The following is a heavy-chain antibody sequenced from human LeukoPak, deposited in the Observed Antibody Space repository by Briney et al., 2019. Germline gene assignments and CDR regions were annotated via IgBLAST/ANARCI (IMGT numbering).Heavy chain of an antibody. D-gene: IGHD2-2*01. J-gene: IGHJ5*02. Sequence: SETLSLTCAVYGGSFSGYYWSWIRQPPGKGLEWMGEINHSGSTNYNPSLKSRVTISVDTSKNQFSLKLSSVTAADTAVYYCARSIVVVPAATNWFDPWGQGTLVTVSS. CDR3: ARSIVVVPAATNWFDP. CDR1: GGSFSGYY. V-gene: IGHV4-34*01. CDR2: INHSGST.